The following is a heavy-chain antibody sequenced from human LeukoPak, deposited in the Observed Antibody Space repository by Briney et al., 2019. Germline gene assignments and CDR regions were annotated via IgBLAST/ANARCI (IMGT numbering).Heavy chain of an antibody. CDR2: IYYSGST. V-gene: IGHV4-59*12. Sequence: SETLSLTCTVSGGSISSYYWNWIRQPPGKGLEWIGYIYYSGSTNYNPSLKSRVTLALDTSKNHLSLSLTSVTAADTAVYYCSRENGAFSPFGYWGQGTLVTVPS. J-gene: IGHJ4*02. CDR3: SRENGAFSPFGY. D-gene: IGHD2-8*01. CDR1: GGSISSYY.